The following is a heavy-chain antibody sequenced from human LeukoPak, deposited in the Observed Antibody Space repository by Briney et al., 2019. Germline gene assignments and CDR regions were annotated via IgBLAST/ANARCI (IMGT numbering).Heavy chain of an antibody. CDR3: ARDWLAGNPYHAFDL. Sequence: QSGGSLRLSCAASGFTFSSYWMTWVRQAPGKGLECVANIKEDGSEEHYVDSVKGRFSISRDNAKNSLHLQMNSLRAEDTAVYYCARDWLAGNPYHAFDLWGKGTMVTVSS. V-gene: IGHV3-7*01. J-gene: IGHJ3*01. CDR1: GFTFSSYW. CDR2: IKEDGSEE. D-gene: IGHD3-22*01.